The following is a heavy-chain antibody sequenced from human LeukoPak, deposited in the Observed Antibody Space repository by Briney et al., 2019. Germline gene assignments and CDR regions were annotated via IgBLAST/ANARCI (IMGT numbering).Heavy chain of an antibody. CDR3: AKEYYDSSGYYPQQAGY. V-gene: IGHV3-30*18. CDR1: GFTFSSYG. Sequence: GGSLRLSCAASGFTFSSYGMHWVRQAPGKGLEWVAVISYDGSNKYYADSVKGRFTTSRDNSKNTLYLQMNSLRAEDTAVYYCAKEYYDSSGYYPQQAGYWGQGTLVTVSS. D-gene: IGHD3-22*01. CDR2: ISYDGSNK. J-gene: IGHJ4*02.